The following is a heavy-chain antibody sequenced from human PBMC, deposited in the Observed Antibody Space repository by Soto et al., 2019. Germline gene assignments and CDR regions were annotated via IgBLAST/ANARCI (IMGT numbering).Heavy chain of an antibody. CDR3: ARGSGYSIYYYMDV. CDR1: GVTFDDYT. D-gene: IGHD5-12*01. CDR2: ISWDGGST. J-gene: IGHJ6*03. Sequence: GGSLRLSCAASGVTFDDYTMHWVRQAPGKGLEWVSLISWDGGSTYYADSVKGRFTISRDNSKNSLYLQMNSLRSEDTALYYCARGSGYSIYYYMDVWGKGTTVTAP. V-gene: IGHV3-43*01.